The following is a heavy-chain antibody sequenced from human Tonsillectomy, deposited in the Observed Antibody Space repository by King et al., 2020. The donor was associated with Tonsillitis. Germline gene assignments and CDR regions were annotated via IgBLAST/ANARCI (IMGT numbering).Heavy chain of an antibody. CDR2: ISAYIGNT. CDR1: GYTFSSYG. D-gene: IGHD3-10*01. Sequence: VQLVESGAEVKKPGASVKVSCKASGYTFSSYGINWVRQAPGQGLEWMGWISAYIGNTNYAQKLQGRVTMTTDTSTSTAYMELRSLRSDDTAVYYCARYGYHDSGSYPQFHYYGLDVWGQGTTVTVSS. CDR3: ARYGYHDSGSYPQFHYYGLDV. J-gene: IGHJ6*02. V-gene: IGHV1-18*04.